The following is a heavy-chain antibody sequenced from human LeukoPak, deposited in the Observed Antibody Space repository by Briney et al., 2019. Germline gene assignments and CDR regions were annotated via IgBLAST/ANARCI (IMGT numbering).Heavy chain of an antibody. CDR1: GFTFSSYA. CDR2: ISGSGGST. J-gene: IGHJ6*02. D-gene: IGHD2-15*01. V-gene: IGHV3-23*01. Sequence: GGSLRLSCAASGFTFSSYAMSWVRQAPGKGLEWVSAISGSGGSTYYADSVKGRFTISRDNSKNTLYLQMNSLRAEDTAVYYCAKDAREEEDIVVVVAATDGMDVWGQGTTVTVSS. CDR3: AKDAREEEDIVVVVAATDGMDV.